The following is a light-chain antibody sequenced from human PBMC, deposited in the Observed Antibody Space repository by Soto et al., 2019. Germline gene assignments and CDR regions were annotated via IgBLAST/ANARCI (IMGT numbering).Light chain of an antibody. CDR1: QSITKN. CDR2: GAS. J-gene: IGKJ5*01. V-gene: IGKV3-15*01. CDR3: QQYHNWPPLT. Sequence: EIVLTQSPATLSVSPGESATLSCRASQSITKNLAWYQQKPGQSPRLLIYGASARATGIPARFSGSGSGTEFTLTISSLQSEDFAVYYCQQYHNWPPLTFGQGTRLEIK.